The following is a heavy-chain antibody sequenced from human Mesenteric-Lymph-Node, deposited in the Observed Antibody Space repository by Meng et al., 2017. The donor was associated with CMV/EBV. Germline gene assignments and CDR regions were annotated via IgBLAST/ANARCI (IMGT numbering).Heavy chain of an antibody. V-gene: IGHV2-5*02. Sequence: LSTGGVGVGWIRQPPGKALEWLALIYWDDDKRYSPSLKSRLTITKDTSKNQVVLTMTNMDPVDTATYYCAHELGYCSSTSCYSWFDPWGQGTLVTVSS. D-gene: IGHD2-2*01. CDR2: IYWDDDK. J-gene: IGHJ5*02. CDR3: AHELGYCSSTSCYSWFDP. CDR1: LSTGGVG.